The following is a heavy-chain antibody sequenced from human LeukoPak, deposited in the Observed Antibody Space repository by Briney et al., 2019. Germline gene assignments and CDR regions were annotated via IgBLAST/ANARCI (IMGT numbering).Heavy chain of an antibody. J-gene: IGHJ6*03. CDR2: IHYSGST. CDR1: GGSISSSSYY. D-gene: IGHD2-15*01. CDR3: ARVRCSGGSCPYYYYYYYMDV. V-gene: IGHV4-39*07. Sequence: SETLSLTCTVSGGSISSSSYYWAWIRQPPGKGLEWSGSIHYSGSTYYNPSLQSRVTISIDTSKNQFSLKLRFETAADTAVYYCARVRCSGGSCPYYYYYYYMDVWGKGTTVTVSS.